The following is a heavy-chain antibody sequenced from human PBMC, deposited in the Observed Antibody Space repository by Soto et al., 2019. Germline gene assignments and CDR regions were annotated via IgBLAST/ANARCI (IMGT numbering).Heavy chain of an antibody. CDR2: VFNRGRT. J-gene: IGHJ4*02. CDR3: ARSDEARSVYSTFWFDY. Sequence: SEPVSLIYSVSGGSIHVFYWRWIRQYHEKVLEWIGYVFNRGRTIYNPSLRSRATISADTTKTQFSLQLTSVTAADTAVYYFARSDEARSVYSTFWFDYWGQGMLVTVSS. V-gene: IGHV4-59*08. D-gene: IGHD2-15*01. CDR1: GGSIHVFY.